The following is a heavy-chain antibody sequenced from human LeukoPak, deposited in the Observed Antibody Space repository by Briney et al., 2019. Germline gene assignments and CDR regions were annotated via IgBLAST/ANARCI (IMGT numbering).Heavy chain of an antibody. J-gene: IGHJ4*02. CDR1: GYTFTGYY. Sequence: ASVKVSCKASGYTFTGYYIHWVRQAPGQGFEWMGWIYPNSGGTNYAQRFQGRVTMTRDTSISTAYMELSRLRSDDTAVYYCAREYILTAYYGDYWGQGTLVTVSS. D-gene: IGHD3-9*01. CDR3: AREYILTAYYGDY. V-gene: IGHV1-2*02. CDR2: IYPNSGGT.